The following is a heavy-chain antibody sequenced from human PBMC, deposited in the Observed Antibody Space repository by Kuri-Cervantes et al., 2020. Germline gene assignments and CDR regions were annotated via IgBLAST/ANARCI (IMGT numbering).Heavy chain of an antibody. Sequence: GSLRLSCTVSGGSISGSYWSWIRQPAGKGLEWIGRVYQSNGNTNYNPSLQSRVTISLDTSKNQFSLKLSSVTAADTAVYYCARGGGVGATGLDYFDYWGQGTLVTVSS. D-gene: IGHD1-26*01. CDR3: ARGGGVGATGLDYFDY. J-gene: IGHJ4*02. V-gene: IGHV4-4*07. CDR2: VYQSNGNT. CDR1: GGSISGSY.